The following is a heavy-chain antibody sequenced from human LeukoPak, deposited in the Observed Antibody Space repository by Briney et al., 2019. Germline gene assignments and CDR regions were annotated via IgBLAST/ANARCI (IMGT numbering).Heavy chain of an antibody. J-gene: IGHJ4*02. CDR1: GYSFTAYY. Sequence: ASVKVSCKASGYSFTAYYMHWVRQAPGQGLEWMGWINPNSGGTNYAQKFQGRVTMTRDTSITTAYMEMSRLRSDDTALYYCARSPHISTGENFDYWGQGTLVTVSS. CDR3: ARSPHISTGENFDY. CDR2: INPNSGGT. V-gene: IGHV1-2*02. D-gene: IGHD3-9*01.